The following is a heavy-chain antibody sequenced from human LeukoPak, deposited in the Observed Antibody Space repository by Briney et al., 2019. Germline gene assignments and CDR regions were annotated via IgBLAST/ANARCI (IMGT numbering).Heavy chain of an antibody. V-gene: IGHV3-23*01. J-gene: IGHJ3*02. CDR2: ISDGGGTT. D-gene: IGHD3-10*01. CDR1: GFTFSSCA. Sequence: GGSLRLSCAASGFTFSSCAMSWVRQAPGKGLEWVSGISDGGGTTNYADAVKGRFTISRDKSKNTLFLHMNSLRAEDTAVYYCARVRITMVRGVIISNGFDIWGQGTMVTVSS. CDR3: ARVRITMVRGVIISNGFDI.